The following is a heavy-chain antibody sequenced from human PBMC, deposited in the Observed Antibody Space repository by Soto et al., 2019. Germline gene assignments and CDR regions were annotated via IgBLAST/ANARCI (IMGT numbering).Heavy chain of an antibody. Sequence: QVQLQESGPGLVKPSETLSLTCTVSGASISRYYWSWIRQSPGKGLEWIGYMYYSGNANYNPSLRTPITISVDTSTNQFSLNLNSVTAADTAVYYCAREYPVHSAYFDYWGQGILVTVSS. CDR3: AREYPVHSAYFDY. J-gene: IGHJ4*02. CDR1: GASISRYY. CDR2: MYYSGNA. V-gene: IGHV4-59*01. D-gene: IGHD1-26*01.